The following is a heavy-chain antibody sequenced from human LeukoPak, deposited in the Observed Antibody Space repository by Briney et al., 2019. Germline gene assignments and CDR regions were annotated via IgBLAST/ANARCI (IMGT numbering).Heavy chain of an antibody. CDR3: ARDDVAAAGVDY. CDR1: GFTVSSNY. Sequence: GGSLRLSCAASGFTVSSNYMSWVRQAPGKGLEWVSVIYTGGGTYYADSVKGRFTISRDNSKNTLYLQMNSLRAEDTAVYYCARDDVAAAGVDYWGQGTLVTVSS. D-gene: IGHD6-13*01. CDR2: IYTGGGT. J-gene: IGHJ4*02. V-gene: IGHV3-53*01.